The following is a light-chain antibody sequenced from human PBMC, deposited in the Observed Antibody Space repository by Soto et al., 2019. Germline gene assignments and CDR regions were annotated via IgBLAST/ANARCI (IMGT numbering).Light chain of an antibody. CDR1: HDISKY. J-gene: IGKJ2*01. Sequence: DIQMIQSPSSLSASVGDRVTITCQASHDISKYLNWYQQKPGKAPKLLIFDTSNLETGVPSRFSGSGSGTDFTFTISSLQPEDVATYYCQQYDNLPYTFGQGTKLEIK. V-gene: IGKV1-33*01. CDR2: DTS. CDR3: QQYDNLPYT.